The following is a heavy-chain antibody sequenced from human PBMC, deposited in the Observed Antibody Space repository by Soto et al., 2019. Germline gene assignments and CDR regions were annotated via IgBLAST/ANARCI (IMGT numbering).Heavy chain of an antibody. Sequence: QVQLQESGPGLVKPSETLSLTCTVSGDSISNYYWSWIRQPAGKGLEWIGRIYTSGSTNYNPSLKSRLTMSVDTSKNQFSLKLSSVTAADTAVYFCVGDQGYYYYGMDVWGQGTTVTVSS. J-gene: IGHJ6*02. CDR3: VGDQGYYYYGMDV. CDR1: GDSISNYY. CDR2: IYTSGST. V-gene: IGHV4-4*07.